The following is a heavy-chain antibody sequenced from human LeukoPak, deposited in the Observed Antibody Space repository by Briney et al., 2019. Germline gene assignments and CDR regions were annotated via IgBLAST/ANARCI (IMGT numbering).Heavy chain of an antibody. CDR2: IKQDGSEK. CDR3: ARDPWYSSGWYDY. CDR1: GFTFSSYW. Sequence: GGSLRLSCAASGFTFSSYWMSWVRRAPGKGLEWVANIKQDGSEKYYVDSVKGRFTISRDNAKNSLYLQMNSLRAEDTAVYYCARDPWYSSGWYDYWGQGTLVTVSS. V-gene: IGHV3-7*04. D-gene: IGHD6-19*01. J-gene: IGHJ4*02.